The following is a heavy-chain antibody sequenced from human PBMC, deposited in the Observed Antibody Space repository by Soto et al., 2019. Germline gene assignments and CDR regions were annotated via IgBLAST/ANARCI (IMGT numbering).Heavy chain of an antibody. V-gene: IGHV4-39*01. D-gene: IGHD6-19*01. CDR3: AVTSSGWLGYYYYMDV. CDR1: GGSISSSSYY. CDR2: IYYSGST. J-gene: IGHJ6*03. Sequence: SETLSLTCTVSGGSISSSSYYWGWIRQPPGRGLEWIGSIYYSGSTYYNPSLKSRVTISVDTSKNQFSLKLSSVTAADTAVYYCAVTSSGWLGYYYYMDVWGKGTTVTVSS.